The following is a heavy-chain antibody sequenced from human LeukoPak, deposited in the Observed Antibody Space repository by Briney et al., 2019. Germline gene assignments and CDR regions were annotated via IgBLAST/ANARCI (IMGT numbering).Heavy chain of an antibody. CDR2: INHSGST. J-gene: IGHJ3*02. CDR3: ARRRVGAPLGNAFDI. Sequence: GSLRLSCAASGFTFSSYSMNWVRQPPGKGLEWIGEINHSGSTNYNPSLKSRVTISVDTSKNQFSLKLSSVTAADTAVYYCARRRVGAPLGNAFDIWGQGTMVTVSS. V-gene: IGHV4-34*01. CDR1: GFTFSSYS. D-gene: IGHD1-26*01.